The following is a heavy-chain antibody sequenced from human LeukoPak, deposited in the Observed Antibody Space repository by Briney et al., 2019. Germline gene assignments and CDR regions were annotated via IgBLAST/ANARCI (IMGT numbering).Heavy chain of an antibody. CDR3: ARGYFNYYGSGSYFNY. CDR2: INHSGST. CDR1: GGSFSGYY. Sequence: PSETLSLTCTVYGGSFSGYYWSWIRQPPGTGLEWIGEINHSGSTKYNPSLKSRVTISVDTSKNQLSLKLSSVTAADRAVYSCARGYFNYYGSGSYFNYWGQGTLVTVSS. D-gene: IGHD3-10*01. J-gene: IGHJ4*02. V-gene: IGHV4-34*01.